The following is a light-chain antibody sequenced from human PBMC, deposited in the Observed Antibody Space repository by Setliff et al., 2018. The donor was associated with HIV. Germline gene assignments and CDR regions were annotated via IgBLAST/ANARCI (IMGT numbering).Light chain of an antibody. V-gene: IGLV2-23*01. CDR3: CSNTGSNTYV. J-gene: IGLJ1*01. CDR1: SSDVGRYNL. Sequence: QSVLTQPASVSGSPGQSITISCTGTSSDVGRYNLVSWYQQHPGKAPKLMIYQATKRPSGVSNRFPGSKSGNTASLTISGLQVEDEADYYCCSNTGSNTYVFGTGTKVTVL. CDR2: QAT.